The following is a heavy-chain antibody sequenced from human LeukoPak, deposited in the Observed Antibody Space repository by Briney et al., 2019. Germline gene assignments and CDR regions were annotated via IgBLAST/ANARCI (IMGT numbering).Heavy chain of an antibody. Sequence: SETLSLTCAVYGGSFSGYYWSWIRQPPGKGLEWIGEINHSGSTNYNPSLKSRVTISVDTSKNQFSLKLSSVTAADTAVYYCARAAPGSGSYYYIGYYYYYGMDVWGQGTTVTVSS. D-gene: IGHD3-10*01. V-gene: IGHV4-34*01. CDR1: GGSFSGYY. CDR2: INHSGST. J-gene: IGHJ6*02. CDR3: ARAAPGSGSYYYIGYYYYYGMDV.